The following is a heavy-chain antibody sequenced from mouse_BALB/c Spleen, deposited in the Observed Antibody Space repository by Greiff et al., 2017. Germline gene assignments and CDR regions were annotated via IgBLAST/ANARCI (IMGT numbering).Heavy chain of an antibody. CDR3: GLGYYFDY. V-gene: IGHV5-17*02. J-gene: IGHJ2*01. Sequence: EVNVVESGGGLVQPGGSRKLSCAASGFTFSSFGMHWVRQAPEKGLEWVAYISSGSSTIYYADTVKGRFTISRDNPKNTLFLQMTSLRSEDTAMYYCGLGYYFDYWGQGTTLTVSS. CDR2: ISSGSSTI. D-gene: IGHD2-14*01. CDR1: GFTFSSFG.